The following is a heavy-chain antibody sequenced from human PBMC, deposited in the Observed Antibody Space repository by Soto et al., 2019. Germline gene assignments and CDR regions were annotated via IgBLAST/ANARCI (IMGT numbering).Heavy chain of an antibody. CDR1: GLTFSNAW. V-gene: IGHV3-15*07. J-gene: IGHJ3*02. CDR3: TTDAELGI. Sequence: GGSLRLSCAASGLTFSNAWLNWVRQAPGKGLEWVGRIKRITDGGTTEYAASVRGRFSISRDDSKNTLYLQMNSLKIEDKGVYYCTTDAELGIWGQGTMVTVSS. CDR2: IKRITDGGTT. D-gene: IGHD3-16*01.